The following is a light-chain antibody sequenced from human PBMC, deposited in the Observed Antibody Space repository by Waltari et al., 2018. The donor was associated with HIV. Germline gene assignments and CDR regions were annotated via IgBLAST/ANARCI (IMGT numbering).Light chain of an antibody. CDR3: QQYGSSPRT. CDR1: QSVSSSY. J-gene: IGKJ3*01. Sequence: EIVLTQSPGTLSLSPGELATLSCRASQSVSSSYLAWYQQKPGQAPRLLIYGASSRATGIPDRFSGSGAGTDFTLTISRLEPEDFAVYYCQQYGSSPRTFGPGTKVDIK. V-gene: IGKV3-20*01. CDR2: GAS.